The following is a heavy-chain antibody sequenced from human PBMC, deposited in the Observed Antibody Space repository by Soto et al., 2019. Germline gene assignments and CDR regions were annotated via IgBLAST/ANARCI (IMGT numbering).Heavy chain of an antibody. CDR3: AKDGYCSSTSCRYYFDY. D-gene: IGHD2-2*03. V-gene: IGHV3-23*01. J-gene: IGHJ4*01. Sequence: GGSLRLSCAASGFTFSSYAMSWVRQAPGKGLEWVSAISGSGGSTYYADSVKGRFTISRDNSKNTLYLQMNSLRAEDTAVYYCAKDGYCSSTSCRYYFDYWGHGTLVTVSS. CDR2: ISGSGGST. CDR1: GFTFSSYA.